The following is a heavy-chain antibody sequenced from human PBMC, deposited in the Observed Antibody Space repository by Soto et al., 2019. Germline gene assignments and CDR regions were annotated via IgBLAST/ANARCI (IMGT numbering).Heavy chain of an antibody. CDR3: TRGHCTNGVCYRFWFDT. CDR2: IRSKAYGGTT. D-gene: IGHD2-8*01. CDR1: GFTFGDYA. J-gene: IGHJ5*02. V-gene: IGHV3-49*04. Sequence: PGGSLRLSCTASGFTFGDYAMSWVRQAPGKGLEWVGFIRSKAYGGTTEYAASVKGRFTISTDDSKSIAYLQMNSLKPEDTAVYYCTRGHCTNGVCYRFWFDTWGQGTLVTVSS.